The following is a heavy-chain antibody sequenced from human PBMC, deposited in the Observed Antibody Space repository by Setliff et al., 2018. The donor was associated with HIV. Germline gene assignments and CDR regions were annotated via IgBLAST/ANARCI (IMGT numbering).Heavy chain of an antibody. V-gene: IGHV4-39*07. D-gene: IGHD3-22*01. Sequence: SETLSLTCTVSGGSISSSSYYWGWIRQSPGKGLEWIGSGFHSGTTYYNPSLKSRVTISVDTSKNQLSLRVNSVTAADTAVYYCARDMTYYYDTSGSFGWFDPWGQGTLVTVSS. CDR2: GFHSGTT. CDR1: GGSISSSSYY. CDR3: ARDMTYYYDTSGSFGWFDP. J-gene: IGHJ5*02.